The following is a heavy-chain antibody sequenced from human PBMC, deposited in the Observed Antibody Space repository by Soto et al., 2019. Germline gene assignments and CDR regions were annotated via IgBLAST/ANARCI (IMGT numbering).Heavy chain of an antibody. D-gene: IGHD2-21*02. CDR1: GFTFSSYG. J-gene: IGHJ3*02. CDR3: ARDLYCGGDCYSLAFDI. CDR2: IWYDGSNK. Sequence: GGSLRLSCAASGFTFSSYGMHWARQAPGKGLEWVAVIWYDGSNKYYADSVKGRFTISRDNSKNTLYLQMNSLRAEDTAVYYCARDLYCGGDCYSLAFDIWGQGTMVTVSS. V-gene: IGHV3-33*01.